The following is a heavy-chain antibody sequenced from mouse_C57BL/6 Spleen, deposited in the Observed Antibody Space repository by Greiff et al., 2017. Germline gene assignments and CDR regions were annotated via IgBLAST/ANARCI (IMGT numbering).Heavy chain of an antibody. CDR3: ARHLFHY. V-gene: IGHV1-82*01. Sequence: VKLMESGPELVKPGASVKISCKASGYAFSSSWMNWVKQRPGKGLEWIGRIYPGDGDTNYNGKFKGKATLTADKSSSTAYMQLSSLTSEDSAVYFCARHLFHYWGQGTTLTVSS. CDR2: IYPGDGDT. CDR1: GYAFSSSW. D-gene: IGHD6-1*01. J-gene: IGHJ2*01.